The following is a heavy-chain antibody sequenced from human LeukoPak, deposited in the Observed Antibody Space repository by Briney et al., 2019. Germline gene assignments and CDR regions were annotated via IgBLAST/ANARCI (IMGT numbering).Heavy chain of an antibody. CDR1: GYTFSNYW. Sequence: GESLKISCKGSGYTFSNYWIGWVRQMPGKGLEWMGIIYPGDSDTRYSPSFQGQVTISADESISTAYLQWSSLKASDTAMYYCARRLYLGARYNYYFDYWGQGTLVTVSS. CDR2: IYPGDSDT. J-gene: IGHJ4*02. V-gene: IGHV5-51*01. D-gene: IGHD1-1*01. CDR3: ARRLYLGARYNYYFDY.